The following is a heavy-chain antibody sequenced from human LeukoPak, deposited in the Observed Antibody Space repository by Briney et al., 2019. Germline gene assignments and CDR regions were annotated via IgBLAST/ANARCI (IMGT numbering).Heavy chain of an antibody. CDR1: GFTFSSYG. CDR3: AKGPVAGLEYNWFDP. CDR2: ISYDGSNK. V-gene: IGHV3-30*18. Sequence: PGRSLRLSCAASGFTFSSYGMHWVRQAPGKGLERVAVISYDGSNKYYADSVKGRFTISRDNSKNTLYLQMNSLRAEDTAVYYCAKGPVAGLEYNWFDPWGQGAPVTVSS. D-gene: IGHD6-19*01. J-gene: IGHJ5*02.